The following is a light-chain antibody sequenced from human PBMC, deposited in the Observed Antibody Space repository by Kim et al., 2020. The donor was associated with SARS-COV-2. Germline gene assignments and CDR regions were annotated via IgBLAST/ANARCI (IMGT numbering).Light chain of an antibody. J-gene: IGLJ1*01. CDR2: QDS. CDR3: QAWDSSTGV. CDR1: ILGDNY. V-gene: IGLV3-1*01. Sequence: STEQTCTINCSAGILGDNYACWKQQKPAPPPVLVVYQDSKRPAGFPGRFSGSNSGNTAPLTTGGTQAMDEADYYCQAWDSSTGVFGTGTKVTVL.